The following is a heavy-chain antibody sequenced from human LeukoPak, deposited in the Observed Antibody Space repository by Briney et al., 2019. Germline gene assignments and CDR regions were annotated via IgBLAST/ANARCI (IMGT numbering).Heavy chain of an antibody. Sequence: GGSLRLSCAASGFTFDDYAMSWVRQAPGKGLEWVSGISGSGVSTYYADSVKGRFTISRDNSKNTLYLQMNSLRAEDTAVYYCAKDRYYDSSGYYFNPDYWGQGALVTVSS. D-gene: IGHD3-22*01. V-gene: IGHV3-23*01. CDR3: AKDRYYDSSGYYFNPDY. CDR1: GFTFDDYA. CDR2: ISGSGVST. J-gene: IGHJ4*02.